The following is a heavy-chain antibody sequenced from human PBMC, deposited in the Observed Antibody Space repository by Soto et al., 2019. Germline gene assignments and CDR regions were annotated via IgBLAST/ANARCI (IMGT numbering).Heavy chain of an antibody. D-gene: IGHD3-16*01. J-gene: IGHJ4*02. Sequence: EVQLVESGGGLVQPGGSLRLSCAASGFTVSTKYMSWVRQAPGKGLEWVSVIYSGGSTFYADSVRGRFTISRDNSKNTVKLQMNSLRAEDPAVYYCARDPWAADYWGQGTLVSVSS. CDR3: ARDPWAADY. CDR1: GFTVSTKY. V-gene: IGHV3-66*01. CDR2: IYSGGST.